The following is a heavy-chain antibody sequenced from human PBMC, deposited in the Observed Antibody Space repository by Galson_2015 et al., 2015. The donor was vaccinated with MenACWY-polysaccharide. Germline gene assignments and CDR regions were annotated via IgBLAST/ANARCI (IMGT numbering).Heavy chain of an antibody. CDR3: ARGGLPSAMGL. Sequence: SLRLSCAASGFSFNNHWMNWVRQAPGKGLEWVANMNQDGSVKYYIDSVKGRFTISRDNAKNSLSLQMNRLRGDDTAVYYCARGGLPSAMGLWGQGTLVTVSS. V-gene: IGHV3-7*01. D-gene: IGHD2-2*01. CDR2: MNQDGSVK. J-gene: IGHJ4*02. CDR1: GFSFNNHW.